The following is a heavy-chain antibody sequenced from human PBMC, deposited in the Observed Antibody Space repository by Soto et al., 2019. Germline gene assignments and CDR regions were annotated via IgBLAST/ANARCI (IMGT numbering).Heavy chain of an antibody. CDR3: AIDTLFAGSRSYYNLFDN. J-gene: IGHJ4*02. CDR1: GFTFRSYA. V-gene: IGHV3-30*03. CDR2: ISYDGRDK. D-gene: IGHD3-10*01. Sequence: PGGSLRLSCAASGFTFRSYAMHWVRQAPGKGLEWVSLISYDGRDKYYSDSVKGRFTISRDNSQNTLYLQMNSLRPEDTAVYFCAIDTLFAGSRSYYNLFDNWGQGTLVTVSS.